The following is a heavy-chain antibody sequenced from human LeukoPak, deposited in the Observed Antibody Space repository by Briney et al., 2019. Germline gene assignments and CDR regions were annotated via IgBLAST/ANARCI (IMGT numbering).Heavy chain of an antibody. CDR2: ISIYNGNT. CDR1: GYSFTSYG. J-gene: IGHJ5*02. V-gene: IGHV1-18*01. Sequence: ASVKVSCKASGYSFTSYGLSWVRQAPGQGLEWMGWISIYNGNTNYTQKLQGRLTMTRDTSTSTAYMELSSLRSEDTAVYYCARGEIVGATSWFDPWGQGTLVTVSS. D-gene: IGHD1-26*01. CDR3: ARGEIVGATSWFDP.